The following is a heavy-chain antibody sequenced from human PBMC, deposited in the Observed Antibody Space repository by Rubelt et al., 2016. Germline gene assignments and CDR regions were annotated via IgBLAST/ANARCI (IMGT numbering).Heavy chain of an antibody. D-gene: IGHD2-2*01. CDR1: GGTFSGYL. V-gene: IGHV4-34*10. J-gene: IGHJ4*02. Sequence: QLQLQESGPGLVKPSETLSLTCAVYGGTFSGYLWSWIRQPPGKGLEWIGEINHGGSTNYNPSLKSRVTISIDTSRNQFSLKLTSVTAADTAVYYCARHEYGSETSCYDIWGQGSLVTVSS. CDR2: INHGGST. CDR3: ARHEYGSETSCYDI.